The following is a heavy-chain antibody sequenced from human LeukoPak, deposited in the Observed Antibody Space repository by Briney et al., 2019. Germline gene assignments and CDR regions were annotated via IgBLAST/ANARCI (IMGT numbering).Heavy chain of an antibody. D-gene: IGHD6-13*01. Sequence: ASVKVSCKASGYTFTSYGISWVRQAPGQGLEWMGWISAYSGNTNYAQKLQGRVTMTTDTSTSTAYMELRSLRSDDTAVYYCARVVGSSWAIYYFDYWGQGTLVTVSS. V-gene: IGHV1-18*01. CDR1: GYTFTSYG. CDR3: ARVVGSSWAIYYFDY. J-gene: IGHJ4*02. CDR2: ISAYSGNT.